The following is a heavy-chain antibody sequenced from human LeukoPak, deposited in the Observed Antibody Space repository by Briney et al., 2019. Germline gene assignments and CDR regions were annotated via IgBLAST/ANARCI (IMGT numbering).Heavy chain of an antibody. Sequence: ASVKVSCKASGYTFTDYYTHWVRQAPGQGLEWMGWISAYNGNTNYAQKFLGRVTMTTDTSTSTAYMELRSLRSDDTAVYYCARDGLLDDILTGYYYYGMDVWGQGTTVTVSS. D-gene: IGHD3-9*01. V-gene: IGHV1-18*04. CDR2: ISAYNGNT. CDR1: GYTFTDYY. J-gene: IGHJ6*02. CDR3: ARDGLLDDILTGYYYYGMDV.